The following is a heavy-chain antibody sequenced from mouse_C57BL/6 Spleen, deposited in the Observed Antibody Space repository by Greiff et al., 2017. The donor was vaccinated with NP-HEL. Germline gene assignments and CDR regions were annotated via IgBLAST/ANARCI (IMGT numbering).Heavy chain of an antibody. V-gene: IGHV1-50*01. CDR1: GYTFTSYW. CDR3: ARPGLYYAMDY. Sequence: VQLQQSGAELVKPGASVKLSCKASGYTFTSYWMQWVKQRPGQGLEWIGEIDPSDSYTNYNQKFKGKATLTVDTSSSTAYMQLSSLTSEDSAVYYCARPGLYYAMDYWGQGTSVTVSS. J-gene: IGHJ4*01. CDR2: IDPSDSYT.